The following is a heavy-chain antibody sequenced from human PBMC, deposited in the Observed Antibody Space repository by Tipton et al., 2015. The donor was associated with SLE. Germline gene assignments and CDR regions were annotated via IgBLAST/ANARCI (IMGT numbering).Heavy chain of an antibody. Sequence: QVQLVQSGAEVKKPGSSVKVSCKASGGTFYSYAISWVRQAPGHGLEWMGGILPFFGTAQYAQKFQGRVTITTDESTSTAYMELSSLRSEDTAVYYCARAGAYSYGYFDYWGQGTLVTVSS. CDR1: GGTFYSYA. D-gene: IGHD5-18*01. V-gene: IGHV1-69*01. CDR2: ILPFFGTA. J-gene: IGHJ4*02. CDR3: ARAGAYSYGYFDY.